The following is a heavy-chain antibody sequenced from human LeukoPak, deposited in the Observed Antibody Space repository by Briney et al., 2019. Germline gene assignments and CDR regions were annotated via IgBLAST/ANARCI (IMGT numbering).Heavy chain of an antibody. CDR1: GYSIRSGYS. CDR3: ARVLYYDFWSGYTPFDC. J-gene: IGHJ4*02. CDR2: IYQSWIT. V-gene: IGHV4-38-2*01. Sequence: SETLSLTCAVSGYSIRSGYSWGWIRQPPGKGLEWIGSIYQSWITYYNPYLKSPVTISVDTSKNKFSLKLSSETAADTAVYYCARVLYYDFWSGYTPFDCWGQGTLVTVSS. D-gene: IGHD3-3*01.